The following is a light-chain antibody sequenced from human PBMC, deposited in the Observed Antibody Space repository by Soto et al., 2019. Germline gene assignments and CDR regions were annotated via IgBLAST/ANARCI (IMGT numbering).Light chain of an antibody. CDR2: EVN. Sequence: QSALTQAPSASGSPGQSVTISCTGTSRDVGGYNYVSWYQQHPGKAPKLMIYEVNKRPSGVPDRFSGSKSGKTASLTVSGLQAEDDADYYCSSYAGSNNLVFGGGTKLTVL. CDR1: SRDVGGYNY. J-gene: IGLJ3*02. V-gene: IGLV2-8*01. CDR3: SSYAGSNNLV.